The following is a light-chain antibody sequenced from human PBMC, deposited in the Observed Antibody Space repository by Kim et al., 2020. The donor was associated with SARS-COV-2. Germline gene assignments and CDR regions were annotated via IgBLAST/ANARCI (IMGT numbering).Light chain of an antibody. CDR1: QSVSSN. V-gene: IGKV3-15*01. Sequence: EIVMTQSPATLSVSPGERATLSCRASQSVSSNLAWYQQKPGQAPRLLIYGASTRATGIPARFSGSGSGTEFTLTISSLQSEDFAVCYCQQYNNWPPHTFGQGTKLEI. J-gene: IGKJ2*01. CDR3: QQYNNWPPHT. CDR2: GAS.